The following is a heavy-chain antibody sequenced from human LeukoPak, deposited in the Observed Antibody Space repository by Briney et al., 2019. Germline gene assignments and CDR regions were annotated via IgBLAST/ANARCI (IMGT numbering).Heavy chain of an antibody. CDR2: IKPDGSEI. Sequence: GGSLRLSCAASGFSFSDSWMDWVRQAPGKGMEWVANIKPDGSEIYYVDAVKGRFTISRDNAKTSLYLQMDSLRDDDTAVYYCPRSLVNWGQGTPVTVSS. D-gene: IGHD6-19*01. CDR1: GFSFSDSW. J-gene: IGHJ4*02. CDR3: PRSLVN. V-gene: IGHV3-7*02.